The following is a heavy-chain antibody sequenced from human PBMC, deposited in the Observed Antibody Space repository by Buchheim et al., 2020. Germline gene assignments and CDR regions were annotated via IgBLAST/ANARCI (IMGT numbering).Heavy chain of an antibody. Sequence: QVQLQQWGAGLLKPSETLSLTCAVYGGSFSGYYWSWIRQPPGKGLEWIGYIYHSGSTYYNPSLKSRVTISVDRSKNQFSLKLSSVTAADTAVYYCARARFGSSTWGYFDYWGQGTL. CDR2: IYHSGST. J-gene: IGHJ4*02. CDR1: GGSFSGYY. D-gene: IGHD3-10*01. V-gene: IGHV4-34*01. CDR3: ARARFGSSTWGYFDY.